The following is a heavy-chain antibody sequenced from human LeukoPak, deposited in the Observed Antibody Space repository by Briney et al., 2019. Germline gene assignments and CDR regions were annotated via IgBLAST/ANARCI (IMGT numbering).Heavy chain of an antibody. CDR3: ARSGIYDSSGFDY. D-gene: IGHD3-22*01. Sequence: PGGSLRFSPAAPGFTFDVYALHWVWQVPGKGRGGASGISWNSGSIGYADSVKGRFTISRENAKNSLYLQMNSLRAEDTALYYCARSGIYDSSGFDYWGQGTLVTVSS. V-gene: IGHV3-9*01. CDR1: GFTFDVYA. CDR2: ISWNSGSI. J-gene: IGHJ4*02.